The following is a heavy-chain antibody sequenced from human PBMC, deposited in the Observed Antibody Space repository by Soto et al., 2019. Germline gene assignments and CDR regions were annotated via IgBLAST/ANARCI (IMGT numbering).Heavy chain of an antibody. D-gene: IGHD6-13*01. J-gene: IGHJ6*03. CDR1: GFTFSSYS. Sequence: GGSLRLSCAASGFTFSSYSMNWVRQAPGKGLEWVSSISSSSSYIYYADSVKGRFTISRDNAKNSLYLQMNSLRAEDTAVYYCARELEGAAAYYYYYYMDVWGKGTTVTVSS. CDR3: ARELEGAAAYYYYYYMDV. V-gene: IGHV3-21*01. CDR2: ISSSSSYI.